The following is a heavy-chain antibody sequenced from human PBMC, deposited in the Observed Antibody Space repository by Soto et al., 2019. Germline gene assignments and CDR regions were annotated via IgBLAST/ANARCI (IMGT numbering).Heavy chain of an antibody. D-gene: IGHD1-26*01. CDR3: AKGVGARRYYFDC. V-gene: IGHV3-23*01. CDR2: ISGSDDTT. CDR1: GFTFSTYA. Sequence: EVQLLESGGGLVQPGGSLRLSCVASGFTFSTYAMSWVRQAPGKGLEWVSGISGSDDTTYYADSVKGRFTVPRDSSKNTLYLQMNSLRAEDTAVYYCAKGVGARRYYFDCWGQGTLVTVSS. J-gene: IGHJ4*02.